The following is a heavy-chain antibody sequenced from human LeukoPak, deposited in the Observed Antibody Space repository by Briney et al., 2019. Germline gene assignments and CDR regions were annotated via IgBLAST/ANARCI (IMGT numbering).Heavy chain of an antibody. J-gene: IGHJ4*02. D-gene: IGHD5-18*01. Sequence: GGSQRLSCTSSGFTFGTYAVSWFRQAPGKGLEWVAFIRSKTFGGTTEYAASVKGRFTISRDDSKSIAYLQMNSLKTEDTAVYYCTRYSGRTDYWGQGTLVSVSS. CDR1: GFTFGTYA. V-gene: IGHV3-49*03. CDR3: TRYSGRTDY. CDR2: IRSKTFGGTT.